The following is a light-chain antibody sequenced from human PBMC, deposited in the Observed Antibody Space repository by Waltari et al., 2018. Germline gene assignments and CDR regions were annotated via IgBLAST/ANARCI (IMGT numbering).Light chain of an antibody. J-gene: IGLJ3*02. CDR2: GNN. V-gene: IGLV1-40*01. CDR3: SSYAGNDNFEV. Sequence: QSVLTQPPSVSGAPGQRVTIYCTGSISNIGAGYDVHWYQQLPGTAPKLLSYGNNNRPSGVPDRFSGSKSGTSASLAITGLQAEDEADYYCSSYAGNDNFEVFGGGTKLTVL. CDR1: ISNIGAGYD.